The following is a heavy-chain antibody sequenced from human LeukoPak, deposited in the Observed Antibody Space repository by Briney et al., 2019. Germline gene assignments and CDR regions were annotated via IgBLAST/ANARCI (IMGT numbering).Heavy chain of an antibody. CDR1: GGSISSSSYY. CDR3: ARRYLRGLLWFGELNRFDP. V-gene: IGHV4-39*01. CDR2: IYYSGST. J-gene: IGHJ5*02. Sequence: PSETLSLTCTVSGGSISSSSYYWGWIRQPPGKGLEWIGSIYYSGSTYYNPSLKSRVTISVDTSKNQFSLKLSSVTAADTAVYYCARRYLRGLLWFGELNRFDPWGQGTLVTASS. D-gene: IGHD3-10*01.